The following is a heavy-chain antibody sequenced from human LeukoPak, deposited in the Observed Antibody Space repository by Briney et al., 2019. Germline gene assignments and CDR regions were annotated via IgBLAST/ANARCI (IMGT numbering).Heavy chain of an antibody. CDR2: ISWNSASI. Sequence: PGGSLRLSCAASGFTFHQYAIHWVRQVPGKGLEWVSGISWNSASIGYADSVKGRFTISRDNAKNSVHLQMNSLSAEDTALYYCAKDKAPLYSGYDWDLDFWGQGTLVTVSS. CDR3: AKDKAPLYSGYDWDLDF. CDR1: GFTFHQYA. V-gene: IGHV3-9*01. D-gene: IGHD5-12*01. J-gene: IGHJ4*02.